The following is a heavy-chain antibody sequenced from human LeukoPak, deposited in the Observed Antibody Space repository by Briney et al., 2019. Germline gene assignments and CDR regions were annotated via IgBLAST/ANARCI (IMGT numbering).Heavy chain of an antibody. V-gene: IGHV1-3*01. CDR3: ARIRRYDSSGYYFDY. D-gene: IGHD3-22*01. Sequence: ASVKVSCKASGYTFTSYAMHWVRQAPGQRLEWMGWINAGNGNTKYSQKFQGRVTITRDTSASTAYMELSSLRSEDTAVYYCARIRRYDSSGYYFDYWGQGTLVNVSS. CDR2: INAGNGNT. CDR1: GYTFTSYA. J-gene: IGHJ4*02.